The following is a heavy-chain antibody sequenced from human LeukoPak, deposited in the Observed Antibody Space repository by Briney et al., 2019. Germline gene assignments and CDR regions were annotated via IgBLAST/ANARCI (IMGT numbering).Heavy chain of an antibody. J-gene: IGHJ3*02. CDR1: GFTFSSYW. Sequence: GGSLRLSCAASGFTFSSYWMSWVRQAPGKGLEWVAHIKQDGSEKYYVDSVKGRFTISRDNAKNSLYLQMNSLRAEDTAVYYCAREGPMIVETDDAFDIWGQGTMVTVSS. CDR2: IKQDGSEK. CDR3: AREGPMIVETDDAFDI. D-gene: IGHD3-22*01. V-gene: IGHV3-7*01.